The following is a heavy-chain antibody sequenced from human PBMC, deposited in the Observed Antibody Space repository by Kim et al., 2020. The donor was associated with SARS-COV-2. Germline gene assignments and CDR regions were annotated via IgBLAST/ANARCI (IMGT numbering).Heavy chain of an antibody. J-gene: IGHJ4*02. D-gene: IGHD3-22*01. CDR3: ARLDSSGYYYIDY. V-gene: IGHV5-51*01. Sequence: YSPSFQGQVTISADKSISTAYLQWSSLKASDTAMYYCARLDSSGYYYIDYWGQGTLVTVSS.